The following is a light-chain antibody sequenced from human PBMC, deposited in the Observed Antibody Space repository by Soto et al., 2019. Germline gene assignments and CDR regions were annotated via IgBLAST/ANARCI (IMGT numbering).Light chain of an antibody. CDR3: QQSYSTPPIT. Sequence: AIRMTQSPSSFSASTGDRVTITCRASQGISSYLAWYQQKPGKAPKLLIYAASSLRSGVPSRFSGSGSGTDFTLTISSLQPEDFATYYCQQSYSTPPITFGQGTRLEIK. CDR2: AAS. CDR1: QGISSY. J-gene: IGKJ5*01. V-gene: IGKV1-8*01.